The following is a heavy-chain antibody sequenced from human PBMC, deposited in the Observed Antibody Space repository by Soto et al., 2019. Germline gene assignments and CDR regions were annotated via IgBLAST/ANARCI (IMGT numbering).Heavy chain of an antibody. CDR1: GGTFSSYA. CDR2: IIPIFGTA. V-gene: IGHV1-69*13. J-gene: IGHJ4*02. CDR3: ARGILTGSRRFDY. Sequence: ASVKVSCKASGGTFSSYAISWVRQAPGQGLEWMGGIIPIFGTANYAQKFQGRVTITADESTSTAYMELSSLRSEDTAVYYCARGILTGSRRFDYWGQGTMVTVSS. D-gene: IGHD3-9*01.